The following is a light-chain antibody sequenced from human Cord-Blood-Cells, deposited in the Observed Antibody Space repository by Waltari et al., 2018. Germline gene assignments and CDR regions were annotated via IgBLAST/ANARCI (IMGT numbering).Light chain of an antibody. CDR2: EDN. CDR3: QSYDSSTWV. V-gene: IGLV6-57*03. Sequence: NFMLTQPHSVSESPGKTVTISCTRSSGSIASNYVQWSQQRPGSAPTTVIYEDNQRPSGVPDRFSGSIDSSSNSASLTISGLKTEDEADYYCQSYDSSTWVFGGGTKLTVL. J-gene: IGLJ3*02. CDR1: SGSIASNY.